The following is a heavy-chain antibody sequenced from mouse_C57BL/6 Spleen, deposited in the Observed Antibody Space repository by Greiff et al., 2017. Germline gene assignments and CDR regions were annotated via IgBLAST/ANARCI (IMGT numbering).Heavy chain of an antibody. J-gene: IGHJ4*01. Sequence: EVKLMESGGGLVKPGGSLKLSCAASGFTFSDYGMHWVRQAPEKGLEWVAYISSGSSTIYYADTVKGRFTISRDNAKNTLFLQMTSLRSEDTAMYYCASGYYGRSWKYAMDYWGQGTSVTVSS. CDR2: ISSGSSTI. CDR1: GFTFSDYG. D-gene: IGHD1-1*01. V-gene: IGHV5-17*01. CDR3: ASGYYGRSWKYAMDY.